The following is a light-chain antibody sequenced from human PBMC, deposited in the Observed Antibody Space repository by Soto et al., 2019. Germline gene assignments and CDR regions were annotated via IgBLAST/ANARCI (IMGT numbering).Light chain of an antibody. CDR1: QGISSD. Sequence: DIQLTQSPSFLSASVGDRVTITCRASQGISSDLAWYQQKPGKAPKLLIYAASTLQSGVPSRFSGSGSGTEFTLTISSLQPEDFATYYCQQLWSFGQGTKVEIK. CDR3: QQLWS. J-gene: IGKJ1*01. CDR2: AAS. V-gene: IGKV1-9*01.